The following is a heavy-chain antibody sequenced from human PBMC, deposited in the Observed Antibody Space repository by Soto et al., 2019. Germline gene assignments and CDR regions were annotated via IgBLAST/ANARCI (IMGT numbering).Heavy chain of an antibody. CDR1: GGSISTDSYN. Sequence: QLQLQESGPGLVKPSETLSLTCSVSGGSISTDSYNWDWIRQSPGKGLEWFGTVSYDGTPSYNPSLKSQVTSSVDTSRNHFSLKVKSVTAEDTAMYYCARFFGNAFDVWGQGTMVKVSS. J-gene: IGHJ3*01. CDR2: VSYDGTP. V-gene: IGHV4-39*02. D-gene: IGHD3-3*01. CDR3: ARFFGNAFDV.